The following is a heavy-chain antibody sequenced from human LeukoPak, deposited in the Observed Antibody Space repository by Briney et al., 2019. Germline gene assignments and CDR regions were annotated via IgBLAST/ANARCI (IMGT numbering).Heavy chain of an antibody. Sequence: SXKVSCKASGGTFISYAISWVRQAPGQGLEWMGGIIPIFGTANYAQKFQGRVTITTDESTSTAYMELSSLRSEDTAVYYCARGMTVTTSFDYWGQGTLVTVSS. CDR1: GGTFISYA. CDR2: IIPIFGTA. J-gene: IGHJ4*02. CDR3: ARGMTVTTSFDY. V-gene: IGHV1-69*05. D-gene: IGHD4-17*01.